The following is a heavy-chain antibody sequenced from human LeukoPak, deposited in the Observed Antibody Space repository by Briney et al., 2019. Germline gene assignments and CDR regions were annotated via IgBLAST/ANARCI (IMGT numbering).Heavy chain of an antibody. V-gene: IGHV3-23*01. CDR2: IDDRGKTT. CDR3: ARDWVILPPATEDYFDY. Sequence: PGGSLRLSCAASGFTFSSSAMSWVRLAPGKGLGWVSAIDDRGKTTYYADSVKGRFTISRDNSKKRVFLQIDRLRADDTAVYFCARDWVILPPATEDYFDYWGQGTLVTVSS. CDR1: GFTFSSSA. J-gene: IGHJ4*02. D-gene: IGHD2-2*01.